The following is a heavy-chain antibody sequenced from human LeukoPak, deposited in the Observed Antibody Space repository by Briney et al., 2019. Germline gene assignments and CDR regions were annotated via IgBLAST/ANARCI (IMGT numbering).Heavy chain of an antibody. J-gene: IGHJ4*02. CDR2: ISSSSSYI. CDR3: ARLGTNTFDY. V-gene: IGHV3-21*01. Sequence: PGGSLRLSCAASGFTFSSYSMNWVRQAPGKGLEWVSSISSSSSYIYYADSVKGRFTISRDNAKNSLYLQMDSLRAEDTAVYYCARLGTNTFDYWGQGTLVTVSS. CDR1: GFTFSSYS. D-gene: IGHD1-1*01.